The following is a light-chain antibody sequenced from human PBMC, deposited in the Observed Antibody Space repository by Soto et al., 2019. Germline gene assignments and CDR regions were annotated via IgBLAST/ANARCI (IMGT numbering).Light chain of an antibody. V-gene: IGKV1-33*01. J-gene: IGKJ4*01. CDR3: QQYDNIPLT. Sequence: DFQMTQSPSSLSASVGDRVTITCQASLDISDFLNWYQQKPGAAPKLLIYDASNLQAGVPSRFSGSGSGTDFTFTISSLQPEDVATYYCQQYDNIPLTFGGGTKVEIK. CDR2: DAS. CDR1: LDISDF.